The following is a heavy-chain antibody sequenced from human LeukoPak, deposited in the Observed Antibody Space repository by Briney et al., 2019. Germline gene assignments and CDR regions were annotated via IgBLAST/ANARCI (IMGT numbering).Heavy chain of an antibody. D-gene: IGHD4-11*01. V-gene: IGHV1-18*01. Sequence: GASVKPSCNAAHYTVSSSGISWGPRSPGHGLGGRGWISAYNVKTIKKQKLQGRVNMTTDTSTSTANMELRSLRSDDTAVYYCASINYRPIIKYFDFWGQGTLVTVSS. CDR1: HYTVSSSG. J-gene: IGHJ4*02. CDR2: ISAYNVKT. CDR3: ASINYRPIIKYFDF.